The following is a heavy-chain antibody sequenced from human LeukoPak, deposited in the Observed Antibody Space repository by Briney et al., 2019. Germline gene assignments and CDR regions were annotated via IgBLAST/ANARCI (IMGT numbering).Heavy chain of an antibody. CDR3: ASGPRYCGGDCYSFDY. J-gene: IGHJ4*02. CDR2: INHSGST. CDR1: GGSFSGYY. Sequence: SETLSLTCAVYGGSFSGYYWSWIRQPPGKGLEWIGEINHSGSTNYNPSLKSRVTISVDTSKNQFSLKLSSVTAADTAVYYCASGPRYCGGDCYSFDYWGQGTLVTVSS. V-gene: IGHV4-34*01. D-gene: IGHD2-21*02.